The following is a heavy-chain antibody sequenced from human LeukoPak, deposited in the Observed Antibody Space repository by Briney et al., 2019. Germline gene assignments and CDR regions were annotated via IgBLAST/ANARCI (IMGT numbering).Heavy chain of an antibody. CDR2: ISSGSSYI. Sequence: PGGSLRLSCAASGFTFSSYSMNWVRQAPGKGLEWVSSISSGSSYIYCADSVKGRFTISRDNAKNSLYLQMNSLRAEDTAVYYCAREGGTMVRGVIIAPNTDYWGQGTLVTVSS. D-gene: IGHD3-10*01. J-gene: IGHJ4*02. CDR3: AREGGTMVRGVIIAPNTDY. CDR1: GFTFSSYS. V-gene: IGHV3-21*01.